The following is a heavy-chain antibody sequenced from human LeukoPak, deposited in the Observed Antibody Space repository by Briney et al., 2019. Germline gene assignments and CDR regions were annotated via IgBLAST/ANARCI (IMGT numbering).Heavy chain of an antibody. V-gene: IGHV3-7*01. CDR2: IKQDGSEK. J-gene: IGHJ6*02. CDR3: ARPDCGGDCYLYYYYYGMDV. D-gene: IGHD2-21*02. CDR1: GFTFSSYW. Sequence: GGSLRLSCAASGFTFSSYWMSWVRQAPGKGLEWVANIKQDGSEKYYVDSVKGRFTTSRDNAKNSLYLQMNSLRAEDTAVYYCARPDCGGDCYLYYYYYGMDVWGQGTTVTVSS.